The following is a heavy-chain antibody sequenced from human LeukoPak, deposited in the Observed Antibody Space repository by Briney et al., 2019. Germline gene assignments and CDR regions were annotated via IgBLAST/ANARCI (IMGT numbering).Heavy chain of an antibody. V-gene: IGHV4-34*01. J-gene: IGHJ5*02. D-gene: IGHD6-6*01. CDR2: INHSGST. CDR3: ASDVSSAFPNRFDP. Sequence: NSSETLSLTCAVYGGSFSGYYWSWIRQPPGKGLEWIGEINHSGSTNYNPSLKSRVTISVDTSKNQFSLKLSSVTAADTAVYYCASDVSSAFPNRFDPWGQGILVIVSS. CDR1: GGSFSGYY.